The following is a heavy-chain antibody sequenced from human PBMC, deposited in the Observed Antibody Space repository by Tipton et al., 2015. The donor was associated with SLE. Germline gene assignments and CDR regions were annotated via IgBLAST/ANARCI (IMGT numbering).Heavy chain of an antibody. Sequence: SLRLSCAASGFTFDDYGMSWVRQGPGQAPEWVAGIGWDGTKTGYADSLKGRVTISRDNAKNSLYLQMNNLRAEDTAVYYCEREGEQWQDRHGMDVWGQGTTVTVSS. V-gene: IGHV3-20*04. J-gene: IGHJ6*02. D-gene: IGHD6-19*01. CDR3: EREGEQWQDRHGMDV. CDR1: GFTFDDYG. CDR2: IGWDGTKT.